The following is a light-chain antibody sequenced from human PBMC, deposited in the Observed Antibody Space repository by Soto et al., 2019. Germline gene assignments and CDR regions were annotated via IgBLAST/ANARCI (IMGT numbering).Light chain of an antibody. V-gene: IGLV2-8*01. CDR2: EVN. Sequence: QSVLTQPPSASGSPGQSVTISCTGTSTDVGGYDYVSWYQQHPGKVPKLMIYEVNKRPSLVPDRVSGSKSGNTASLTVSGLQPEDEAAYYCTSYACGNNVFGTGTNLTVL. CDR1: STDVGGYDY. CDR3: TSYACGNNV. J-gene: IGLJ1*01.